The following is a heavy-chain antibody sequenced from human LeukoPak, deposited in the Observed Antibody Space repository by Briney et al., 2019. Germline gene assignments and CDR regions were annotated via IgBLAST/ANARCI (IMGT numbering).Heavy chain of an antibody. D-gene: IGHD1-26*01. J-gene: IGHJ4*02. CDR3: AKVGATTYYFDY. CDR2: ISGSGGST. Sequence: GGSLRLSCAASGFTFSSYAMSWVRQAPGKGLEWASAISGSGGSTYYADSVKGRFTISRDNSKNTLYLQMNSLRAEDTAVYYRAKVGATTYYFDYWGQGTLVTVSS. CDR1: GFTFSSYA. V-gene: IGHV3-23*01.